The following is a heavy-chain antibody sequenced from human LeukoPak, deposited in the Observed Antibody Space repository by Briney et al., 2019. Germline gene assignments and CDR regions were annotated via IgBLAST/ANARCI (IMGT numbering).Heavy chain of an antibody. J-gene: IGHJ4*02. V-gene: IGHV3-33*01. D-gene: IGHD6-6*01. Sequence: GTSLRLSCATSGFTFTHYGFHWVRQAPGKGLEWVAVISVDGSKRYYGDSVKGRFTISRDDSKNTVFLQMNSLTVEDTAVYYCARWGSIAVARFDYWGQGTLVTVSS. CDR1: GFTFTHYG. CDR3: ARWGSIAVARFDY. CDR2: ISVDGSKR.